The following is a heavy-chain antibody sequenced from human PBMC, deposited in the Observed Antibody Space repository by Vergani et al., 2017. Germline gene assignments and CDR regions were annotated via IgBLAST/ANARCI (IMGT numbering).Heavy chain of an antibody. V-gene: IGHV3-30*02. D-gene: IGHD3-16*01. Sequence: LPLLESGGGLVQRGGSLRLSCATSGFTLSNYDMQWIRQGPGKGLEFVAFIQFDGSNQYYADSVKGRFTLSRDFSKNTLYLQMNSLRTDDTATYYCAKHFRGWGIDYWGQGTQVIVSS. CDR1: GFTLSNYD. CDR2: IQFDGSNQ. CDR3: AKHFRGWGIDY. J-gene: IGHJ4*02.